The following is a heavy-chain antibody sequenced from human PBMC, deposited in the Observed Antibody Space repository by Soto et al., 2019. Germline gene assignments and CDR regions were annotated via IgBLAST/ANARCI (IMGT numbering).Heavy chain of an antibody. V-gene: IGHV3-7*04. CDR2: IKPDGRER. Sequence: EVQLVESGGGLVQPGGSLRLSCEASGFTFGTYWMAWVRQPPGKGLECVADIKPDGRERYDVDSVKGRSTISRDNAKNSLYLHMNSLRADDTAVYYCATDRNWEHYWGQGTLVTVSS. D-gene: IGHD7-27*01. CDR3: ATDRNWEHY. J-gene: IGHJ4*02. CDR1: GFTFGTYW.